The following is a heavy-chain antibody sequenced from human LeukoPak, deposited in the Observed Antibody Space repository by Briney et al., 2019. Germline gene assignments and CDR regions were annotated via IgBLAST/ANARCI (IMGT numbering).Heavy chain of an antibody. J-gene: IGHJ4*02. CDR1: GFTFSSYE. Sequence: GGSLRLSCAASGFTFSSYEMNWVRQAPGKGLEWVSGISGSGGSTKYADSVKGRFTISRDNSKNTLYLQMNSLRAEDTAVYYCAKEEYSSSYDYWGQGTLVTVSS. CDR2: ISGSGGST. CDR3: AKEEYSSSYDY. D-gene: IGHD6-6*01. V-gene: IGHV3-23*01.